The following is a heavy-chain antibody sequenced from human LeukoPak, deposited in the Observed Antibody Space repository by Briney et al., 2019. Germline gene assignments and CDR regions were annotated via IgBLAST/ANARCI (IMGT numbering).Heavy chain of an antibody. Sequence: SETLSLTCTVSGGSISSSSYYWGWIRQPPGKGLEWIGYIYYSGSTNYNPSLTSRVTISVDTSKNQFSLKLSSVTAADTAVYYCARGGGLGYYYYYMDVWGKGTTVTISS. CDR2: IYYSGST. CDR3: ARGGGLGYYYYYMDV. D-gene: IGHD3/OR15-3a*01. J-gene: IGHJ6*03. CDR1: GGSISSSSYY. V-gene: IGHV4-61*05.